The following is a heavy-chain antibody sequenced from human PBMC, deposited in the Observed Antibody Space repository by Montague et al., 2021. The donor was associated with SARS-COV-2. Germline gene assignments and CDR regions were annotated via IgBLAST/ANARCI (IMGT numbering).Heavy chain of an antibody. V-gene: IGHV3-23*01. Sequence: SLRLSCAASGFTFTSHPMSWVRQAPGKGLGWVSGISGSGESTYYADSVKGRFTVSRDNSKNTAHPQMNSPRAEDTAVYYCARDPQYSKSWLHTIFENWGQGTLVTVSS. CDR3: ARDPQYSKSWLHTIFEN. CDR2: ISGSGEST. D-gene: IGHD6-13*01. CDR1: GFTFTSHP. J-gene: IGHJ4*02.